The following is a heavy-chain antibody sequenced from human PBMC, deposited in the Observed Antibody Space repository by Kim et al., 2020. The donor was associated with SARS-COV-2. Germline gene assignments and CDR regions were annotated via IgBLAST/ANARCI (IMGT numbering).Heavy chain of an antibody. V-gene: IGHV3-48*02. D-gene: IGHD3-22*01. Sequence: GSLRLSCAASGFTFSSYSMNWVRQAPGKGLEWVSYISSSSSTIYYADSVKGRFTISRDNAKNSLYLQMNSLRDEDTAVYYCARVVPTYYDSSGYLDYWGQGTLVTVSS. CDR1: GFTFSSYS. CDR3: ARVVPTYYDSSGYLDY. J-gene: IGHJ4*02. CDR2: ISSSSSTI.